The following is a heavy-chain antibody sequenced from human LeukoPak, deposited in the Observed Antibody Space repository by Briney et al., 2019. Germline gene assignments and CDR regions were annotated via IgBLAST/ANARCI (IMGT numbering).Heavy chain of an antibody. CDR1: GFTFSNAW. CDR3: TRGGYGVDV. J-gene: IGHJ6*02. V-gene: IGHV3-15*01. Sequence: GGSLRLSCAVSGFTFSNAWISWVRQAPRKGLEWVGRIQSKTDGGTTDYAAPVKGRFTTSRDDSKNTLYLQMNSLKTEDTGVYYCTRGGYGVDVWGQGTTVTVSS. CDR2: IQSKTDGGTT. D-gene: IGHD3-16*01.